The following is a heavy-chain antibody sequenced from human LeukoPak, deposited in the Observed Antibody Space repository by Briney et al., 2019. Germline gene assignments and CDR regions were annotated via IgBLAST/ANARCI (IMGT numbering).Heavy chain of an antibody. CDR1: GFTFSSYA. CDR3: AAGYNYGFLDY. Sequence: GGSLRLSCSASGFTFSSYAMHWVRQAPGKGLEYVSAISSNGGSTYYADSVKGRFTISRDNSKNTLYLQMNNPRAEDTAVYYCAAGYNYGFLDYWGRGTLVTVSS. J-gene: IGHJ4*02. CDR2: ISSNGGST. V-gene: IGHV3-64*04. D-gene: IGHD5-18*01.